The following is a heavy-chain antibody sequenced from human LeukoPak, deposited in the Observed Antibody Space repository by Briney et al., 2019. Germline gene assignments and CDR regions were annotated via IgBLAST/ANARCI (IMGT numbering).Heavy chain of an antibody. CDR3: ARERKDTAGYSSSWYPL. V-gene: IGHV3-21*01. Sequence: GGSLRLSCAASGFTFSSYSMNWVRQAPGKGLEWVSSISSSSSYIYYADSVKGRFTISRDNAKNSLYLQMNSLRAEDTAVYYCARERKDTAGYSSSWYPLGGQGTLVTVSS. CDR1: GFTFSSYS. CDR2: ISSSSSYI. D-gene: IGHD6-13*01. J-gene: IGHJ4*02.